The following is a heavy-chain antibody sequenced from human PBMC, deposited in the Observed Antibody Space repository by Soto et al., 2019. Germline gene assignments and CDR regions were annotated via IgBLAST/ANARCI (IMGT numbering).Heavy chain of an antibody. CDR1: GGSISSGGYY. J-gene: IGHJ6*02. D-gene: IGHD2-15*01. CDR2: IYYSGST. V-gene: IGHV4-31*03. Sequence: PSETLSLTCTVSGGSISSGGYYWSWIRQHPGKGLEWIGYIYYSGSTYYTPSLKSRVTISVDTSKTQFSLKLSSVTAADTAVYYCARESRIQFHYYYGTDVWGQGTTVTVSS. CDR3: ARESRIQFHYYYGTDV.